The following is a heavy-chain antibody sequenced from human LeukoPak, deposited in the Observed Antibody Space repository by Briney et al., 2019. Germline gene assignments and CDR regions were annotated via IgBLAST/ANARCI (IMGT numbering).Heavy chain of an antibody. Sequence: SETLSLTCTVSGGSITSRHWSWIRQPAGKGLEWIGRIQTTGSTNYNPTLESRVIMSLDTSTNQLSLQLTSVTAADTAIFYCAGQPRMASYFDFWGQGILVTVSS. V-gene: IGHV4-4*07. CDR3: AGQPRMASYFDF. CDR2: IQTTGST. CDR1: GGSITSRH. J-gene: IGHJ4*02. D-gene: IGHD5-24*01.